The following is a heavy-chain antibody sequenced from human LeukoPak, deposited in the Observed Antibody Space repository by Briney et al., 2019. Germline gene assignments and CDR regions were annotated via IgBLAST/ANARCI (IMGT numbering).Heavy chain of an antibody. CDR2: IRSKAYGGTT. CDR3: TRHYGSGSYYIWFDP. CDR1: GFTFSSYE. Sequence: PGGSLRLSCAASGFTFSSYEMNWVRQAPGKGLEWVGFIRSKAYGGTTEYAASVKGRFTISRDDSKSIAYLQMNSLKTEDTAVYYCTRHYGSGSYYIWFDPWGQGTLVTVSS. D-gene: IGHD3-10*01. J-gene: IGHJ5*02. V-gene: IGHV3-49*04.